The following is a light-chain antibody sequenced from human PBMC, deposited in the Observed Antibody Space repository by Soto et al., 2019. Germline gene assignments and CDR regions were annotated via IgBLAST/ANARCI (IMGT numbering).Light chain of an antibody. CDR2: GAS. Sequence: EIVLTQSPGTLSLSPGERATLSCRASQSVSNNYLAWYQQKPGQAPRLLIHGASNRATGIPDRFSGSGSGTDFTLTIGRLEPEDVALYYCQQYGSSPSLTFGGGTKVAIQ. V-gene: IGKV3-20*01. CDR1: QSVSNNY. CDR3: QQYGSSPSLT. J-gene: IGKJ4*01.